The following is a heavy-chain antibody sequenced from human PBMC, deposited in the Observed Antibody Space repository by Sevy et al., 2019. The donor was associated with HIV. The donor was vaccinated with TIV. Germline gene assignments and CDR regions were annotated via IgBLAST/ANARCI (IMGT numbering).Heavy chain of an antibody. CDR1: GGTFSSYA. Sequence: ASVKVSCKASGGTFSSYAISWVRQAPGQGLEWMGGIIPIFGTANYAQKFQGRVTITADKSTSTAYMELSSLRSEDTAVYYCAVGPSGSYRVNYFDYWGQGTLVTVFS. CDR3: AVGPSGSYRVNYFDY. D-gene: IGHD1-26*01. J-gene: IGHJ4*02. V-gene: IGHV1-69*06. CDR2: IIPIFGTA.